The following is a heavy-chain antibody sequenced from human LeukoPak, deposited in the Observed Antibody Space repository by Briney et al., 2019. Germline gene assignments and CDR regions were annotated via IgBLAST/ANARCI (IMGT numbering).Heavy chain of an antibody. Sequence: SETLSLTCAVYGGSFSGYYWSWIRQPPGKGLEWIGEINHSGSTNCNPSLKSRVTISVDTSKNQFSLKLSSVTAADTAVYYCARGQLPIDYFDYWGQGTLVTVSS. V-gene: IGHV4-34*01. J-gene: IGHJ4*02. D-gene: IGHD2-2*01. CDR2: INHSGST. CDR3: ARGQLPIDYFDY. CDR1: GGSFSGYY.